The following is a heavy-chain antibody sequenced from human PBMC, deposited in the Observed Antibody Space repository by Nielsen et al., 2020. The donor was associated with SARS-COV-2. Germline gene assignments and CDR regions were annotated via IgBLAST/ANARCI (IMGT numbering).Heavy chain of an antibody. Sequence: RQAPGKGLEWIGYIYYSGSTYYNPSLESRVTISVDTSKNQFSLKLSSVTAADTAVYYCARDWSGGTAGWFDPWGQGTLVTVSS. CDR2: IYYSGST. V-gene: IGHV4-31*02. J-gene: IGHJ5*02. D-gene: IGHD2-15*01. CDR3: ARDWSGGTAGWFDP.